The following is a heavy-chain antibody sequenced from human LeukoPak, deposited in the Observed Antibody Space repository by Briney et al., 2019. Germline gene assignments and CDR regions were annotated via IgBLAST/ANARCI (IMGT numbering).Heavy chain of an antibody. CDR3: ASGYGSGTSGYFDY. V-gene: IGHV3-30*03. D-gene: IGHD3-10*01. CDR2: ISYDGSNK. CDR1: GFTFSSYG. J-gene: IGHJ4*02. Sequence: GRSLRLSCAASGFTFSSYGMHWVRQAPGKGLEWVAVISYDGSNKYYADSAKGRFTISRDNSKNTLYLQMNSLRAEDTAMYYCASGYGSGTSGYFDYWGQGTLVTVSS.